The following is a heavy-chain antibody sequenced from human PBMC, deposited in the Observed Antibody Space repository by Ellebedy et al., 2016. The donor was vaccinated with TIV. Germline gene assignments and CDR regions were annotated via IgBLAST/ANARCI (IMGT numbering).Heavy chain of an antibody. CDR3: ANSDGVIRFDP. CDR2: INTDGSIT. D-gene: IGHD3-16*02. J-gene: IGHJ5*02. CDR1: GFTFRSYG. V-gene: IGHV3-74*01. Sequence: GGSLRLSCAASGFTFRSYGLHWVRQAPGKGLVWVSHINTDGSITDYADSVRGRFTISRDNARNTLYLQMNSLRAEDTALYYCANSDGVIRFDPWGRGTLVTVSS.